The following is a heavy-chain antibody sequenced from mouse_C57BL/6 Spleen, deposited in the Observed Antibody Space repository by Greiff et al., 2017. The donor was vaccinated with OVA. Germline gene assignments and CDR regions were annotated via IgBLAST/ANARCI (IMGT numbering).Heavy chain of an antibody. CDR3: TGSNYAWFAY. J-gene: IGHJ3*01. Sequence: EVKLEESGEGLVKPGGSLTLPCAASGFTFSSYAMYWVRQTPEKRLEWVAYLSSGGDYNYYADIVKGRFTISRDNARNTLYLQMSSLKSEDTAMYYCTGSNYAWFAYWGQGTLVTVSA. D-gene: IGHD2-5*01. V-gene: IGHV5-9-1*02. CDR2: LSSGGDYN. CDR1: GFTFSSYA.